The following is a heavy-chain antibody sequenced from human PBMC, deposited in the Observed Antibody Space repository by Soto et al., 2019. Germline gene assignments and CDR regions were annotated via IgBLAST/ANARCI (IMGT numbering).Heavy chain of an antibody. CDR1: GFLFDTYG. Sequence: VQLVESGGGVVQPGRSLRLSCVASGFLFDTYGMHWVRQTPGKGLEWVAIISYDGSHKEYADSVKGRFAISRDNSENTLYLQMSNLGVEDTALYYCATSASSDHWGQGTQVTVSS. D-gene: IGHD1-26*01. J-gene: IGHJ4*02. V-gene: IGHV3-30*03. CDR2: ISYDGSHK. CDR3: ATSASSDH.